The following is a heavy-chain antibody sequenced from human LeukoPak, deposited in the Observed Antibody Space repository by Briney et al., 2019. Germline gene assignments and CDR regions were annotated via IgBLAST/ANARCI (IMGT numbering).Heavy chain of an antibody. Sequence: PSETLSLTCTVSGGSISRSSYHWGWIRQPPGKGLEWLGSIYYSGSTYYNSSLKSRVIISVDMSKNQFSLKLSSVTAADTAVYYCASGAWGYDSSGLGRFWGQGTMVTVSS. D-gene: IGHD3-22*01. J-gene: IGHJ3*01. CDR2: IYYSGST. V-gene: IGHV4-39*01. CDR3: ASGAWGYDSSGLGRF. CDR1: GGSISRSSYH.